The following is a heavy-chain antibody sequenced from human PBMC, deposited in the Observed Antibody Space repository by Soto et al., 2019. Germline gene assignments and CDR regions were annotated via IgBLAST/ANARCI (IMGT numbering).Heavy chain of an antibody. V-gene: IGHV4-34*01. CDR3: ATYDVGTIIQDY. CDR2: IPPGGSP. CDR1: VGSFNSQS. Sequence: SETLSLTCAIYVGSFNSQSRSWVRQPPGKGLEWIGEIPPGGSPNYNPSLKSRVTISGDMSKNQFSLELSSLTAADTAVYYCATYDVGTIIQDYWGQGTQVTVSS. D-gene: IGHD2-21*02. J-gene: IGHJ4*02.